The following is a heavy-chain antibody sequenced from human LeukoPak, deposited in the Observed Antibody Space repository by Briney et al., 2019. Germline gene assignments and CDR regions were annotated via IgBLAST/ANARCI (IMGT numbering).Heavy chain of an antibody. CDR1: GGTFSSYA. CDR2: IIPIFGTA. D-gene: IGHD3-22*01. J-gene: IGHJ4*02. Sequence: SVKVSCKASGGTFSSYAISWVRQAPGQGLEWMGGIIPIFGTANYAQKFQGRVTMTRNTSISTAYMELSSLRSEDTAVYYCARASGYYYDSSGYWGQGTLVTVSS. V-gene: IGHV1-69*05. CDR3: ARASGYYYDSSGY.